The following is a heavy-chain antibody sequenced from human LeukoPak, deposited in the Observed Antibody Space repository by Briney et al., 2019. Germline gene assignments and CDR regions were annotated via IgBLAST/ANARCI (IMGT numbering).Heavy chain of an antibody. CDR2: IYSSGDT. V-gene: IGHV4-31*03. Sequence: CTVTERALIRGVYESSRISHHPGKGLEWIGYIYSSGDTQYNPSLRRRVPMSVDTSKSQFSLKLSSVTAADTAVYFCARSRGTIYRADVFDIWGQGTMVTVSS. CDR1: ERALIRGVYE. D-gene: IGHD1-1*01. J-gene: IGHJ3*02. CDR3: ARSRGTIYRADVFDI.